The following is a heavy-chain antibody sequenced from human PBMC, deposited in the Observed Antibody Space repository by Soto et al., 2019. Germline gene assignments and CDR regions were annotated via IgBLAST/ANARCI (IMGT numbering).Heavy chain of an antibody. V-gene: IGHV4-61*01. CDR3: ARCSSSRGAVDY. D-gene: IGHD6-6*01. CDR1: GGSVSAGSYF. Sequence: QVQLQESGPGLVKPSETLSLTCTVSGGSVSAGSYFWSWIRQSPGKGLEWVGYTYHSGSTNYNPSLKSRVTISEDTSKNQVSLRLTSVTPADTAVYYCARCSSSRGAVDYWGQGTLVTVAS. CDR2: TYHSGST. J-gene: IGHJ4*02.